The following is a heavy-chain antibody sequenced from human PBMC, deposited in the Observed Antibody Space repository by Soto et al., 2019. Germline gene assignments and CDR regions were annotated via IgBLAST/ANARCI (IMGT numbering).Heavy chain of an antibody. CDR2: ISGNGGT. D-gene: IGHD2-15*01. CDR1: GFTFSIYA. J-gene: IGHJ4*02. Sequence: EVQLLESGGGLVQPGGSLRLSCAASGFTFSIYAMSWVRQVPGTGLEWVSTISGNGGTSYADFVRGRFTISRDNSKNTLDLQMNSRRVDDTAIYYCAKDAPGSGGLSDYWGQGTLVTVSS. CDR3: AKDAPGSGGLSDY. V-gene: IGHV3-23*01.